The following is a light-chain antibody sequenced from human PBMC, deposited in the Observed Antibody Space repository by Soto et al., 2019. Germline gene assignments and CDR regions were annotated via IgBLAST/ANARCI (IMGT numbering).Light chain of an antibody. J-gene: IGKJ1*01. Sequence: EIVMTQSPATLSVSPGERVTLSCRASQSVSSNLAWYQQKPGQAPRLLIYGASTRATGIPARFSGGGSETEFTLTISSLQSEDFAVYYCQQRSNWLSWTFGQGTKVEIK. V-gene: IGKV3-15*01. CDR3: QQRSNWLSWT. CDR1: QSVSSN. CDR2: GAS.